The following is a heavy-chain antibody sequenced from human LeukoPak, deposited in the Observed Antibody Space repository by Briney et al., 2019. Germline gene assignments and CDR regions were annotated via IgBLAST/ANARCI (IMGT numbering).Heavy chain of an antibody. CDR1: GYSISSGYY. V-gene: IGHV4-38-2*02. D-gene: IGHD3-22*01. J-gene: IGHJ4*02. CDR2: IYHSGST. Sequence: PSETLSLTCAVSGYSISSGYYWGWIRQPPGKGLEWIGSIYHSGSTYYNPSLKSRVTISVDTSKNQFSLKLSSVTAADTAVYYCARDLYYDSSGYPLFDYWGQGTLVTVSS. CDR3: ARDLYYDSSGYPLFDY.